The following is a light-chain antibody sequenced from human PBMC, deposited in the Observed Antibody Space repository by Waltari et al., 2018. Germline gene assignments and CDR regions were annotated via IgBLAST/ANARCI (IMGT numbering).Light chain of an antibody. CDR3: MQGTHWPWT. Sequence: DVVMTQSPLSLPVTLGQPASISCRSSQSLVHSDGNTYLNWFQQRPGQSPRRLFYRVSNRDSGVPDRFSGSGSGTDFTLKISRVEAEDVGVYYCMQGTHWPWTFGQGTKVESK. CDR1: QSLVHSDGNTY. J-gene: IGKJ1*01. V-gene: IGKV2-30*02. CDR2: RVS.